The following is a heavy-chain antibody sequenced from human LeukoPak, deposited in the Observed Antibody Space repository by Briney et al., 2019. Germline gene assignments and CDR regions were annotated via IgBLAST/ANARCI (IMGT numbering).Heavy chain of an antibody. CDR3: ARVNQDYGGNPKLDY. J-gene: IGHJ4*02. CDR2: IIPIFGTA. V-gene: IGHV1-69*13. Sequence: LVKVSCKASGGTFSSYAISWVRQAPGQGLEWMGGIIPIFGTANYAQKFQGRVTITADESTSTAYMELSSLRSEDTAVYYCARVNQDYGGNPKLDYWGQGTLVTVSS. CDR1: GGTFSSYA. D-gene: IGHD4-23*01.